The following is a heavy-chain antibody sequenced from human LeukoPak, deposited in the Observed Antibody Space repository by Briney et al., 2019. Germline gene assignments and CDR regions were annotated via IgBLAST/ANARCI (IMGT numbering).Heavy chain of an antibody. CDR2: ISGSGGSI. CDR3: AKVIVVEVAGHYFDY. V-gene: IGHV3-23*01. CDR1: GFTFSNYA. J-gene: IGHJ4*02. D-gene: IGHD2-15*01. Sequence: GGSLRLSCAASGFTFSNYAMNWVRQAPGKGLEWVSAISGSGGSINYAESVKGRFTISRENSRTTLYLQINSRRAEDTAVYSCAKVIVVEVAGHYFDYWGQGTLVTVSS.